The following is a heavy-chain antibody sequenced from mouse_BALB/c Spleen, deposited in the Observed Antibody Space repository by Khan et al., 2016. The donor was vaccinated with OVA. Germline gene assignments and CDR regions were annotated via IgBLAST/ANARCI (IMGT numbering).Heavy chain of an antibody. CDR1: GYSITSDYA. J-gene: IGHJ2*01. Sequence: EVKLLESGPGLVKPSQSLSLTCTVTGYSITSDYAWNWIRQFPGNKLEWMGFIRYSGNTNYNPSLKSRISITRDTSKNQFFLQLNSVTTEDTARYYCARVYGGDFDYWGQGTTLTVSS. CDR2: IRYSGNT. V-gene: IGHV3-2*02. D-gene: IGHD1-1*01. CDR3: ARVYGGDFDY.